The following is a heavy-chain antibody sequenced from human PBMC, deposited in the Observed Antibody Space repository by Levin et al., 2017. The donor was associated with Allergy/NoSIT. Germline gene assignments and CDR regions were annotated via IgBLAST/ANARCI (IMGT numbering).Heavy chain of an antibody. CDR2: ISYDGSNK. V-gene: IGHV3-30*18. D-gene: IGHD6-19*01. CDR3: AKDGDRYSRGWLDY. CDR1: GFTFSSYG. J-gene: IGHJ4*02. Sequence: QPGGSLRLSCAASGFTFSSYGMHWVRQAPGKGLEWVSVISYDGSNKYYADSVKGRFTISRDNSKNTLYLQMNSLRAEDTAVYYCAKDGDRYSRGWLDYWGQGTLVTVSS.